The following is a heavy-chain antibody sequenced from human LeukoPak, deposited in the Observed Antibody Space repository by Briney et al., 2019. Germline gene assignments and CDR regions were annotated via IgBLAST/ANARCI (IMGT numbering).Heavy chain of an antibody. CDR3: ARTSVDNWFDP. CDR2: ISSSTTYK. J-gene: IGHJ5*02. Sequence: GGSLRLSCAASGXTFSSYSMNWVRQAPGKGLEWVSSISSSTTYKYYADSVKGRFTISRDNAKNLLYLQMDSLRAEDTAVYYCARTSVDNWFDPWGQGTLVTVSS. CDR1: GXTFSSYS. V-gene: IGHV3-21*01.